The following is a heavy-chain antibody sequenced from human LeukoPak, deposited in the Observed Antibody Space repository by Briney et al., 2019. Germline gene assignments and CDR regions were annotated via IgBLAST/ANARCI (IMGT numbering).Heavy chain of an antibody. CDR1: GGSISSSSYY. CDR3: ASGYDNSGYYYVPDY. V-gene: IGHV4-39*01. CDR2: IYYSGST. D-gene: IGHD3-22*01. J-gene: IGHJ4*02. Sequence: SETLSLTCTVSGGSISSSSYYWGWIRQPPGKGLAWIGNIYYSGSTYYNPSLKSRVTISVDTSKNQFSLKLSSVTAADTAVYYCASGYDNSGYYYVPDYWGQGTLVTVSS.